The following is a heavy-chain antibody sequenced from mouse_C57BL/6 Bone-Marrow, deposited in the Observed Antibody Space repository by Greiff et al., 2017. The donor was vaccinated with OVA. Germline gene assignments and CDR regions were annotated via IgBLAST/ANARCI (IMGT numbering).Heavy chain of an antibody. CDR2: IYPRSGNT. CDR1: GSTFTSYG. CDR3: ARSRVFFDY. Sequence: VKLQESGAELARPGASVKLSCKASGSTFTSYGISWVKQRTGQGLEWIGEIYPRSGNTYYNEKFKGKATLTTDKSSSTAYMELRSLTSEASAVYCCARSRVFFDYWGQGTTLTVSS. J-gene: IGHJ2*01. V-gene: IGHV1-81*01.